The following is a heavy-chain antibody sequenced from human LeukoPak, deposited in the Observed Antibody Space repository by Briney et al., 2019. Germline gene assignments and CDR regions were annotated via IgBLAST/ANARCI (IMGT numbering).Heavy chain of an antibody. CDR3: ARSSSYYDFWSGYPHFDY. CDR2: ISYDGSNE. D-gene: IGHD3-3*01. J-gene: IGHJ4*02. Sequence: GGSLRLSCAASGFTFSSYGMHWVRQAPGKGLEWVALISYDGSNEYYADSVRGRFTISRDNSKFTLYMQMNSLRAEDTAVYYCARSSSYYDFWSGYPHFDYWGQGTLVTVSS. V-gene: IGHV3-30*03. CDR1: GFTFSSYG.